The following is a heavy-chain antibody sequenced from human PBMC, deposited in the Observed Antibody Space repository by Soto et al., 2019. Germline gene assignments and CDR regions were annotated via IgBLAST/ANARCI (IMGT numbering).Heavy chain of an antibody. J-gene: IGHJ4*01. Sequence: SETVSLTXSVSGGPITKSFWSWIRQPVGKGLEWIGRMYTRGSADYNPSLKSRVTMSLDSSKNQFSLKVRSVTAADTAVYYCATSAIMGLEVAGHFDNWGQGTLVTVSS. CDR2: MYTRGSA. D-gene: IGHD3-16*01. V-gene: IGHV4-4*07. CDR1: GGPITKSF. CDR3: ATSAIMGLEVAGHFDN.